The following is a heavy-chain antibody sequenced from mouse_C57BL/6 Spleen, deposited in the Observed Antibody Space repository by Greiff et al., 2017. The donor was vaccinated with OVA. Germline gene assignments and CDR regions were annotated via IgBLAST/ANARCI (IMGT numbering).Heavy chain of an antibody. Sequence: EVKLEESGGGLVQPGGSMKLSCVASGFTFSNYWMNWVRQSPEKGLEWVAQIRLKSDNYATHYAESVKGRFTISRDDSKSSVYLQMNNLRAEDTGIYYCTGPGTPFDYWGQGTTLTVSS. V-gene: IGHV6-3*01. CDR2: IRLKSDNYAT. CDR3: TGPGTPFDY. CDR1: GFTFSNYW. D-gene: IGHD4-1*01. J-gene: IGHJ2*01.